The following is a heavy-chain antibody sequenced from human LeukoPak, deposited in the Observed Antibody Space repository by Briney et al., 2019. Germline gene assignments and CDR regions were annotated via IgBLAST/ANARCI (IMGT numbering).Heavy chain of an antibody. Sequence: ASGKVSCKASGGTFSSYAISWVRQAPGQGLEWMGRIIPIFGTANYAQKFQGRVTITTDESTSTAYMELSSLRSEDTAVYYCARESVAARPPDYWGQGTLVTVSS. CDR2: IIPIFGTA. CDR3: ARESVAARPPDY. D-gene: IGHD6-6*01. V-gene: IGHV1-69*05. CDR1: GGTFSSYA. J-gene: IGHJ4*02.